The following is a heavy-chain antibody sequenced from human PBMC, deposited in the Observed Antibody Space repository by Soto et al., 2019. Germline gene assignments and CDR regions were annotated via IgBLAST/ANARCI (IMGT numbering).Heavy chain of an antibody. CDR3: ERGLYYYDSRGYWGY. CDR1: GFTFSSYS. D-gene: IGHD3-22*01. J-gene: IGHJ4*02. V-gene: IGHV3-48*02. Sequence: GGSLRLSCAASGFTFSSYSMNWVRQAPGKGLEWVSYISSSSSTIYYADSVKGRFTISRDNAKNSLYLQMNSLRDEDTAVYYCERGLYYYDSRGYWGYWGQGTLVNVSS. CDR2: ISSSSSTI.